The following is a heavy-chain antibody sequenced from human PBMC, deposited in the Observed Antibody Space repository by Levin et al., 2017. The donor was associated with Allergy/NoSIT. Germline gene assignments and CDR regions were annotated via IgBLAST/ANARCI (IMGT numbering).Heavy chain of an antibody. Sequence: SETLSLTCAVYGGSFSGSYWSWIRQPPGKGLQWIGEINHSGNTNYNPSLKSRVTISVDTSKNQFSLKLSSVTAADTAVYYCARVLRGYDLDYWGQGTRVAVSS. CDR3: ARVLRGYDLDY. J-gene: IGHJ4*02. D-gene: IGHD5-12*01. CDR2: INHSGNT. CDR1: GGSFSGSY. V-gene: IGHV4-34*01.